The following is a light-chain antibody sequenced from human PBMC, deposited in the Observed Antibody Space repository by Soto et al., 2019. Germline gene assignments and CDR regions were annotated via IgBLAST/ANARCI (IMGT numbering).Light chain of an antibody. CDR1: RSISSW. CDR2: DAS. CDR3: QQYNSYPWT. Sequence: DIQMTESPSTLSASGGERVTMTCRASRSISSWLAWYQQKPGKAPKLLIYDASSLESGVPSRFSGSGSGTEFTLTISSLQPDDFATYYCQQYNSYPWTFGQGTKVDI. J-gene: IGKJ1*01. V-gene: IGKV1-5*01.